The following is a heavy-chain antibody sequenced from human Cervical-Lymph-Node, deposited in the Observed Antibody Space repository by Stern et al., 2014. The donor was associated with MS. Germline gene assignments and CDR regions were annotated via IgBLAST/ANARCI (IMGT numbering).Heavy chain of an antibody. J-gene: IGHJ6*02. Sequence: VQLVESGAEVKKPGASVKVSCKASGYTFTSYGISWVRPVPGQGLEWMGWISAYNGNTNYAQKLQGRVTMTTDTSTSTAYMELRSLRSDDTAVYYCARDLVPIAYYYYGMDVWGQGTTVTVSS. CDR3: ARDLVPIAYYYYGMDV. V-gene: IGHV1-18*01. CDR1: GYTFTSYG. D-gene: IGHD2-21*01. CDR2: ISAYNGNT.